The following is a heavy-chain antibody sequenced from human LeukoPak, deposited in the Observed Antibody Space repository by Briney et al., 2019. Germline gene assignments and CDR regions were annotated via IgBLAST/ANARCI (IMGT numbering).Heavy chain of an antibody. CDR3: ARESPSSYYGSGRQISPPSGMDV. CDR1: GGSFSGYY. V-gene: IGHV4-34*01. CDR2: INHSGST. Sequence: SETLSLTCAVYGGSFSGYYWSWIRQPPGKGLEWIGEINHSGSTNYNPSLKSRVTISVDTSKNQFSLKLSSVTAADTAVYYCARESPSSYYGSGRQISPPSGMDVWGQGTTVTVSS. D-gene: IGHD3-10*01. J-gene: IGHJ6*02.